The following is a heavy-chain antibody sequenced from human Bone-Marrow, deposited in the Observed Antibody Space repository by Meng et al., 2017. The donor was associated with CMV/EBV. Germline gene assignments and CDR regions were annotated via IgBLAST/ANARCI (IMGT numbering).Heavy chain of an antibody. CDR2: ISSSSSYI. Sequence: GESLKISCAASGFTLSSYSMNWVRQAPGKGLDWVSSISSSSSYIYYADSVKGRFTISRDNAKNSLYLQMNSLRAGETAVYYCTSFKGIAASWGQGTLVTVSS. D-gene: IGHD6-13*01. J-gene: IGHJ5*02. CDR1: GFTLSSYS. CDR3: TSFKGIAAS. V-gene: IGHV3-21*01.